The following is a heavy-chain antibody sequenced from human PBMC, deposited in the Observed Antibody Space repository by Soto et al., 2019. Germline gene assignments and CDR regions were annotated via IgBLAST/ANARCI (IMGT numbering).Heavy chain of an antibody. CDR1: GFTFSSYA. J-gene: IGHJ4*02. Sequence: QVQLVESGGGVVQPGRSLRLSCAASGFTFSSYAMHWVRQAPGKGLEWVAVISYDGSNKYYADSVKGRFTISRDNSKNTLYLQMNSLRAEDTAVYYCAILVGARGLYYFDYWGQGTLVTVSS. V-gene: IGHV3-30-3*01. D-gene: IGHD1-26*01. CDR2: ISYDGSNK. CDR3: AILVGARGLYYFDY.